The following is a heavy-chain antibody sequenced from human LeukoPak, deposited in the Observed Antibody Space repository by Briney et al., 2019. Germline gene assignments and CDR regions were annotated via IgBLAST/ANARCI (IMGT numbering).Heavy chain of an antibody. J-gene: IGHJ5*02. CDR3: AGFYCTSISCFGDNWFDP. V-gene: IGHV4-59*01. D-gene: IGHD2-2*01. CDR1: GASISSYY. Sequence: KPSETLSLTCTVSGASISSYYWTWIRQPPGKGLEWIGNIYYSGVTNYNPSLESRVTISLDTSKKQFSLKLSAVTAADTAMYYCAGFYCTSISCFGDNWFDPWGQGTLVTVSS. CDR2: IYYSGVT.